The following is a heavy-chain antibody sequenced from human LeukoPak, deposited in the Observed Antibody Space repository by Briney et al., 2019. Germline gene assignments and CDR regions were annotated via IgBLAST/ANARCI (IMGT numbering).Heavy chain of an antibody. V-gene: IGHV3-30*02. CDR1: GFTFSAYS. CDR3: AKAYGYVDAFDI. CDR2: IRYDGSNK. Sequence: GGSLRLSCAASGFTFSAYSMNWVRQAPGKGLEWVAFIRYDGSNKYYADSVKGRFTISRDNSKNTLYLQMNSLRAEGTAVYYCAKAYGYVDAFDIWGQGTMVTVSS. D-gene: IGHD5-12*01. J-gene: IGHJ3*02.